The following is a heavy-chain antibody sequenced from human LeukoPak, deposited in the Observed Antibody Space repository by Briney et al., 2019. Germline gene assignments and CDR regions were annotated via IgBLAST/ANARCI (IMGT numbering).Heavy chain of an antibody. J-gene: IGHJ4*02. V-gene: IGHV1-46*01. Sequence: GASVKVSCKASGYTFTSYYMHWVRQAPGQGLEWMGIINPSGGSTSYAQKFQGRVTMTRDMSTSTAYMELRSLRSDDTAVYYCAYDSSGFSRDWGQGTLVTVSS. CDR1: GYTFTSYY. D-gene: IGHD3-22*01. CDR3: AYDSSGFSRD. CDR2: INPSGGST.